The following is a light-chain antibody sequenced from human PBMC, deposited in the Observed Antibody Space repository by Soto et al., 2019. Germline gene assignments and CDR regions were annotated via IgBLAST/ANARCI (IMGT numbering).Light chain of an antibody. CDR1: SSDIGANNF. V-gene: IGLV2-14*01. Sequence: QSALTQPASVSGSPGQSITISCTGTSSDIGANNFVSWYQQHPGKSTKVLIYEVTNRPSGISNRFSGSKSGNTASLTISGLRAEDEADYYCNSYTHTGARVFGGGTKLTVL. CDR3: NSYTHTGARV. CDR2: EVT. J-gene: IGLJ2*01.